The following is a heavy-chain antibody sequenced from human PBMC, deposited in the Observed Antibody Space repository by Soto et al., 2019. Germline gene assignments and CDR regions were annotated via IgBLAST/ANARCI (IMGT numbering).Heavy chain of an antibody. Sequence: GASVKVSCKASGGTFSSYAISWVRQAPGQGLEWMGGIIPIFGTANYAQKFQGRVTITADESTSTAYMELSSLRSEDTAVYYCARGYGFSYYYYGMDVWGQGTTVTVSS. CDR1: GGTFSSYA. J-gene: IGHJ6*02. D-gene: IGHD5-18*01. V-gene: IGHV1-69*13. CDR3: ARGYGFSYYYYGMDV. CDR2: IIPIFGTA.